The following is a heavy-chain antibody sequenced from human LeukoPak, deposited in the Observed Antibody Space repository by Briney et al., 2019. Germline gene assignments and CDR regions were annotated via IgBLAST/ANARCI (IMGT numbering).Heavy chain of an antibody. Sequence: SENLSLTCAVAGYSISSGYYRGCCRQPPGKRPVWIGSIYHSGSTYYNPSLKSRVTISVDMSKNQFSLKLSSVTAADTAVYYCARQGRGYYYMDVWGKGTTVTVSS. CDR1: GYSISSGYY. J-gene: IGHJ6*03. D-gene: IGHD3-10*01. CDR2: IYHSGST. V-gene: IGHV4-38-2*01. CDR3: ARQGRGYYYMDV.